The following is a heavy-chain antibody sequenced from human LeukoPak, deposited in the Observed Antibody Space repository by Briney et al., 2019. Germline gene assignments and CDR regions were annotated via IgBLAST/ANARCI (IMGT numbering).Heavy chain of an antibody. Sequence: SETLSLTCTVSGDSISRSTYYWAWIRQPPGKGLEWIGSVYYGRSPYFNPSLETRATISVDTSKNHFSLKMSSVTAADTAVYYCARSSGTGTFSYWGQGTLVTVSS. CDR3: ARSSGTGTFSY. V-gene: IGHV4-39*02. CDR1: GDSISRSTYY. D-gene: IGHD6-25*01. CDR2: VYYGRSP. J-gene: IGHJ4*02.